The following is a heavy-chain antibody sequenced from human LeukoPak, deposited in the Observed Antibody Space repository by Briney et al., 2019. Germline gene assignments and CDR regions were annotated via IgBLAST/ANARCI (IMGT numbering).Heavy chain of an antibody. D-gene: IGHD1-26*01. CDR2: ISGSGGST. V-gene: IGHV3-23*01. J-gene: IGHJ4*02. Sequence: TGGSLRLSCAASGFTVSSNYMSWVRQAPGKGLEWVSAISGSGGSTYYADSVKGRFTISRDNSKNTLYLQMNSLRAEDTAVYYCAKLLKSIVGASSGFDYWGQGTLVTVSS. CDR1: GFTVSSNY. CDR3: AKLLKSIVGASSGFDY.